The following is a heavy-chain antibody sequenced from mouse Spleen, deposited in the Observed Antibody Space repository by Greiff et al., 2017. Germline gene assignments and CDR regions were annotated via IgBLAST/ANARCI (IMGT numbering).Heavy chain of an antibody. J-gene: IGHJ3*01. V-gene: IGHV7-3*01. D-gene: IGHD1-3*01. Sequence: EVHLVESGGGLVQPGGSLSLSCAASGFTFTDYYMSWVRQPPGKALEWLGFIRNKANGYTTEYSASVKGRFTISRDNSQSILYHQMNALRAEDSATYYCARYDQSFAYWGQGTLVTVSA. CDR3: ARYDQSFAY. CDR1: GFTFTDYY. CDR2: IRNKANGYTT.